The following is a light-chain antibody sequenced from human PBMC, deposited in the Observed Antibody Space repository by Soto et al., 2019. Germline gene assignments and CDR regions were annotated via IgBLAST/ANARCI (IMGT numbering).Light chain of an antibody. CDR3: CSFGPTYNWA. CDR2: DAT. J-gene: IGLJ3*02. CDR1: SSDVGSHKL. Sequence: QSVLTQPASVSGSPGQSISIPCTGTSSDVGSHKLVSWYQQHPGKAPKLIIYDATKRPSGVSDRFSGSKSDNTASLTISGLQTEDEAHYYCCSFGPTYNWAFGGGTKLTVL. V-gene: IGLV2-23*01.